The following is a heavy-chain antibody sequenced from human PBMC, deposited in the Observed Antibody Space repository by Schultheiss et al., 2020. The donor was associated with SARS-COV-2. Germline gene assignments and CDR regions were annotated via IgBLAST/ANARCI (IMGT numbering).Heavy chain of an antibody. V-gene: IGHV3-30-3*01. Sequence: GESLKISCAASGFTFSNAWMSWVRQAPGKGLEWVAILSYDGSNKHYADSVKGRFSISRDNSNNTLYLQMNSLRPEDTAVYYCARDQGHYYDSSGYGVTQHFDYWGQGTLVTVSS. CDR3: ARDQGHYYDSSGYGVTQHFDY. CDR2: LSYDGSNK. CDR1: GFTFSNAW. J-gene: IGHJ4*02. D-gene: IGHD3-22*01.